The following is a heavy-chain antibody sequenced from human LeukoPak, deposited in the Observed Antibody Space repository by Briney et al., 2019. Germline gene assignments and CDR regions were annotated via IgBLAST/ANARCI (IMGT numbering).Heavy chain of an antibody. V-gene: IGHV3-30*04. J-gene: IGHJ6*02. D-gene: IGHD2-2*01. CDR2: ISYDGSNQ. CDR1: GFTFSSYA. CDR3: ARDRGYCSSTSCFLYGMDV. Sequence: GGSLRLSCAASGFTFSSYATLWVRQAPGKGLEWVAVISYDGSNQYYADSVKGRFTISRDNSKNTLYLQMNSLRAEDTAVYYCARDRGYCSSTSCFLYGMDVWGQGTTVTVS.